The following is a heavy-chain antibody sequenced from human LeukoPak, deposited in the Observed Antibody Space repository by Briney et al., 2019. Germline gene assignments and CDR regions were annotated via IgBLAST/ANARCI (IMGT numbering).Heavy chain of an antibody. Sequence: PGGSLRLSCAASGFTFSSYSMNWVRQAPGKGLEWVSSISSSSSYIYYADSVKGRFTISRDNAKNSLYLQMNSLGAEDTAVYYCASSRLVVGIDYWGQGTLVTVSS. J-gene: IGHJ4*02. CDR2: ISSSSSYI. V-gene: IGHV3-21*01. CDR1: GFTFSSYS. CDR3: ASSRLVVGIDY. D-gene: IGHD3-22*01.